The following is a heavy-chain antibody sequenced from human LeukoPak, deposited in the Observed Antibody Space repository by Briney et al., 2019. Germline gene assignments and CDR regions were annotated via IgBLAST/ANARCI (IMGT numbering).Heavy chain of an antibody. J-gene: IGHJ4*02. D-gene: IGHD6-13*01. V-gene: IGHV3-7*01. Sequence: GGSLRLSCAASGFTFSSYAMTWVRQAPGKGLEWVANVKQDGSEKSCVDSVKGRFTISRDNAKNSLYLQMNSLRVEDTAVYYCARGRGDSSSWYFDYWGQGTLVTVSS. CDR1: GFTFSSYA. CDR2: VKQDGSEK. CDR3: ARGRGDSSSWYFDY.